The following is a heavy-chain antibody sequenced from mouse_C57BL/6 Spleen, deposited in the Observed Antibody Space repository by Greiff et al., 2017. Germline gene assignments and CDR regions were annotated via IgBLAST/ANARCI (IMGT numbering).Heavy chain of an antibody. CDR2: IYPGSGNT. D-gene: IGHD1-1*01. CDR3: ARSSSITTVVDWYFDV. CDR1: GYSFTSYY. J-gene: IGHJ1*03. V-gene: IGHV1-66*01. Sequence: QVQLKQSGPELVKPGASVKISCKASGYSFTSYYIHWVKQRPGQGLEWIGWIYPGSGNTKYNEKFKGKATLTADTSSSTAYMQLSSLTSEDSAVYYCARSSSITTVVDWYFDVWGTGTTVTVSS.